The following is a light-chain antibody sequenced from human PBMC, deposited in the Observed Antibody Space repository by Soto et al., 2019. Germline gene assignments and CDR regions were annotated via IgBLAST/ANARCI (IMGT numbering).Light chain of an antibody. Sequence: SYELTQPPSVSLAPGETARITCGGNNIGIEIVHWYQQKPGQAPVLVIYYDSARPSGIPERFSGSNSGNTATLTISRVEAGDEADYYCQVWDGSSDQQVFGGGTKHTVL. CDR2: YDS. J-gene: IGLJ3*02. CDR3: QVWDGSSDQQV. V-gene: IGLV3-21*04. CDR1: NIGIEI.